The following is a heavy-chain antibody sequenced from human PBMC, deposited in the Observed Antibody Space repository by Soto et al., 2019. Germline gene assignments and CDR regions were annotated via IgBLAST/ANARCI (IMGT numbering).Heavy chain of an antibody. CDR3: ASLDSSSWYWYFQH. V-gene: IGHV4-59*01. CDR1: GGSISSYY. Sequence: LSLTCTVSGGSISSYYWSWIRQPPGKGLEWIGYIYYSGSTNYNPSLKSRVTISVDTSKNQFSLKLSSVTAADTAVYYCASLDSSSWYWYFQHWGQGTLVTVSS. CDR2: IYYSGST. D-gene: IGHD6-13*01. J-gene: IGHJ1*01.